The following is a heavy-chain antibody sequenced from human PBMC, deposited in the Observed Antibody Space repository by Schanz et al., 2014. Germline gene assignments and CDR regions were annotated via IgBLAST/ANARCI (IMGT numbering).Heavy chain of an antibody. D-gene: IGHD3-16*01. CDR3: ARDHVATTDYDYFFYCLDV. Sequence: EGQLVESGGGLVQPGGSLRLSCVVSTSLFSRSVIHWVRQAPGKGPEWVSSLTGSGGGTYYADSVRGRFAISRDNAKNSLYLQMNSLRAEDTAVYYCARDHVATTDYDYFFYCLDVWATGITVIVSS. J-gene: IGHJ6*04. V-gene: IGHV3-21*04. CDR2: LTGSGGGT. CDR1: TSLFSRSV.